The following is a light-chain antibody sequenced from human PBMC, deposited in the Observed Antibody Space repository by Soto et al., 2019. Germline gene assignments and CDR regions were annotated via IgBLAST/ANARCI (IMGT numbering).Light chain of an antibody. Sequence: EIVLAQSPSTLSLSPGEGATLSCRASQSISASYVAWYQQKPGQAPRLLIYGASTRATGIPDRFRGSGSGTDFTITISRLEPDDFGLYSCQQYGHSPYTFGQGTKVEIK. J-gene: IGKJ2*01. CDR3: QQYGHSPYT. V-gene: IGKV3-20*01. CDR2: GAS. CDR1: QSISASY.